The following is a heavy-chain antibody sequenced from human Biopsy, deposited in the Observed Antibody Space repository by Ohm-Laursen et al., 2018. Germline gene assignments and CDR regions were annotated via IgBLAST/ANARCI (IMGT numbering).Heavy chain of an antibody. CDR1: GGSISSYY. V-gene: IGHV4-59*08. Sequence: SDTLSLTCPVSGGSISSYYWSWIRQPPGKGLECIGYIYYSGSTNYSPSLKSRVTMSVDTSKNHFSLKLSSVTAADTAVYYCARLWGGYHFHGMDVWGQGTTVTVSS. CDR2: IYYSGST. CDR3: ARLWGGYHFHGMDV. D-gene: IGHD7-27*01. J-gene: IGHJ6*02.